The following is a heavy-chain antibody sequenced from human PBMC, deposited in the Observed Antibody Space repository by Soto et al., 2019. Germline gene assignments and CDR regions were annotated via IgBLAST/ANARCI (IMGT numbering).Heavy chain of an antibody. Sequence: ASVKVSCKASGYTFTTYAIHWVRQAPGQRLEWMGWINTGNGRTKYSPKFQGRVTITRDTSASTVYMELSSLRSEDTALYYCGRDVHGDYVLDYWGQGTLVTVSS. CDR2: INTGNGRT. CDR1: GYTFTTYA. J-gene: IGHJ4*02. D-gene: IGHD4-17*01. V-gene: IGHV1-3*04. CDR3: GRDVHGDYVLDY.